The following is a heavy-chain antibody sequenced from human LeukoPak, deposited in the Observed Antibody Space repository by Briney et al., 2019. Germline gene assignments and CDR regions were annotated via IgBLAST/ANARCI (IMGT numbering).Heavy chain of an antibody. Sequence: PGGSLRLSCAASGFTFSSYAMSWVRQAPGKGLEWVSGISGSGTSTYYADSAKGRFTISRDNSKNTLYLQMNSLRADDTAVYYCATRNSPYYFDYWGQGTLVTVSS. V-gene: IGHV3-23*01. CDR2: ISGSGTST. CDR3: ATRNSPYYFDY. CDR1: GFTFSSYA. J-gene: IGHJ4*02. D-gene: IGHD1-14*01.